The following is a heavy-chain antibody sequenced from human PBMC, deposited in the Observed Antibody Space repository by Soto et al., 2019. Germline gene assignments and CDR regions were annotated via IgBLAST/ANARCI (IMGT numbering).Heavy chain of an antibody. CDR3: AKGEFTIFEHIDY. D-gene: IGHD3-3*01. CDR2: IGWNTGNI. V-gene: IGHV3-9*01. Sequence: EVQLVESGGGLVQPGRSLRLSCAVSGFSFNDYAMHWVRQAPGKGLEWVSGIGWNTGNIGYADSVKGRFTISRDNAKNSLYLQMRSLRPEDTALYYCAKGEFTIFEHIDYWGQGTLVTVSS. CDR1: GFSFNDYA. J-gene: IGHJ4*02.